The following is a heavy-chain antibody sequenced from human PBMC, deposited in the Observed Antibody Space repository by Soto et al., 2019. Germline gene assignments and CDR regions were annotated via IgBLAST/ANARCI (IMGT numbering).Heavy chain of an antibody. V-gene: IGHV1-69*01. CDR2: IIPIFETT. J-gene: IGHJ6*02. D-gene: IGHD6-6*01. CDR3: ASRSIAARQSAQLHNYYDFDMDF. Sequence: QVPRVQSGAEVKKPGFSVKVSCKGSGVTCSSYAISWELQAPGHALELMGGIIPIFETTTYAQTFKSSVTSTADESTSTASMELISRRSEDTAVYYCASRSIAARQSAQLHNYYDFDMDFWGQGPTVTVS. CDR1: GVTCSSYA.